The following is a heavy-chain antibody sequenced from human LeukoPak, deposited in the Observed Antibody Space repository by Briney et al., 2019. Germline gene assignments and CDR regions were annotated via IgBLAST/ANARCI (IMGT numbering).Heavy chain of an antibody. D-gene: IGHD3-22*01. CDR2: IHATGTT. Sequence: SETLSLTCTVSGGSISPYYWSWVRQPAGEGLEWIGRIHATGTTNYNPSLQSRVTMSVDTSQNQFSLKLTSVTAADTAVYYCARPKRDSASYYDAFDIWGQGTMVTVSS. CDR3: ARPKRDSASYYDAFDI. V-gene: IGHV4-4*07. J-gene: IGHJ3*02. CDR1: GGSISPYY.